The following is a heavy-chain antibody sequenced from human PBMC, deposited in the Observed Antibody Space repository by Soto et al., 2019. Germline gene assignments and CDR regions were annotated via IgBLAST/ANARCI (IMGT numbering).Heavy chain of an antibody. D-gene: IGHD4-17*01. J-gene: IGHJ4*02. CDR3: DTMGTPVTGLYYFDY. CDR2: ISYSGTT. V-gene: IGHV4-30-4*01. Sequence: TSETLSLTCTVSGGSISSGNYYWSWIRQPPGKGLEWIGFISYSGTTHYSASLRSRVSISVDTSKNQFSLDLSSVTAADTAVYYCDTMGTPVTGLYYFDYWGQGTLVTVSS. CDR1: GGSISSGNYY.